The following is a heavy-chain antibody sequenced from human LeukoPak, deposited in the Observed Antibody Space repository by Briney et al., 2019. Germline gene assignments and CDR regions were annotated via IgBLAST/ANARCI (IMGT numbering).Heavy chain of an antibody. D-gene: IGHD4-17*01. J-gene: IGHJ4*02. V-gene: IGHV3-7*01. CDR3: ARGPDFGDRLDYFDY. CDR1: GFTFSRHW. CDR2: IKQDGSQ. Sequence: GGSLRLSYAASGFTFSRHWMGWVRQAPGKGLEWVASIKQDGSQYYVDSVKGRFFISRENAKNSVSLQMNSLRGEDTAVYYCARGPDFGDRLDYFDYWGQGTLVTVS.